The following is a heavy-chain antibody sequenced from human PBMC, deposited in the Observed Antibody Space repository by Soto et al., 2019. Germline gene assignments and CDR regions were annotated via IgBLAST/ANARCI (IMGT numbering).Heavy chain of an antibody. CDR3: ARDQVQAAIEDYYYYGMDG. Sequence: SETLSLTCTVSGGSISSGVYYWSGIRQHPGKGLEWIGYIYYSGSTYYNPSLKSRVTISVDTSKNQFSLKLSSVTAADTAVYYCARDQVQAAIEDYYYYGMDGWGQGNTVTVS. J-gene: IGHJ6*02. D-gene: IGHD2-2*01. CDR1: GGSISSGVYY. V-gene: IGHV4-31*03. CDR2: IYYSGST.